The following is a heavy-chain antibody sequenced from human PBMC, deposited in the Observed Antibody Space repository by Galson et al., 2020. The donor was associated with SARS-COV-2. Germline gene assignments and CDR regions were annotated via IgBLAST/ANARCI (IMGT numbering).Heavy chain of an antibody. J-gene: IGHJ6*02. CDR3: AKDYYGSQSRSCGIDL. Sequence: GESLKISCSGSGFIFSHYNYHWIRQAPGKGLEWLAHISHDGNLKYHADSVQGRFTISRDNSENTLFLQMNSLKSEDTAVYYCAKDYYGSQSRSCGIDLWGQGTTVTVSS. CDR2: ISHDGNLK. D-gene: IGHD3-10*01. V-gene: IGHV3-30*04. CDR1: GFIFSHYN.